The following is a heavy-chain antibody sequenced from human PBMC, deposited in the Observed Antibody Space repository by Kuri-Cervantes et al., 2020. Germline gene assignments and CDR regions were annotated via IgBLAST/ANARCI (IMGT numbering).Heavy chain of an antibody. V-gene: IGHV3-30-3*01. CDR1: GFTFNIYT. J-gene: IGHJ3*02. CDR3: AHITFGGEIAPFDI. CDR2: ISYHGSDK. Sequence: GESLKISCTASGFTFNIYTMHWVRQAPGKGLEWVAVISYHGSDKHYPDSAKGRFTISRDNSKNTLYLQMNSLRPEDTAVYYCAHITFGGEIAPFDIWDQGTMVTVSS. D-gene: IGHD3-16*01.